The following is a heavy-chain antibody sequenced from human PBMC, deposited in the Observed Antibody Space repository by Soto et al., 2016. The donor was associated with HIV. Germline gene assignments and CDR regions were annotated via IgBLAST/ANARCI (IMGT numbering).Heavy chain of an antibody. CDR3: VERINYKWSLRHFDWSRY. V-gene: IGHV3-33*01. CDR1: GFMFSSYG. J-gene: IGHJ4*02. CDR2: IWFDGNHK. Sequence: VQLVESGGGVVQPGRSLRLSCAASGFMFSSYGMHWVRQAPGKGLEWVAVIWFDGNHKYYADSVKGRFTISRDNSKNTLYLQMNSLRVDDTALYYCVERINYKWSLRHFDWSRYWGQGTLVTVSS. D-gene: IGHD3-9*01.